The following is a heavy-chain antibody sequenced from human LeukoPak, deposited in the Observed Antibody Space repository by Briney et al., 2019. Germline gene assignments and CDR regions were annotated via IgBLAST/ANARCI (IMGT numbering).Heavy chain of an antibody. J-gene: IGHJ4*02. CDR2: ISSSATTI. CDR3: ARSLGTTVTTAPGY. Sequence: SGGSLRLSCAASGFTFSSYEMSWVRQAPGKGLEWVSYISSSATTIYYADSVEGRFTISRDNAKSSLFLQMNSLRGEDTAVYYCARSLGTTVTTAPGYWGQGTLVTVSS. CDR1: GFTFSSYE. D-gene: IGHD4-17*01. V-gene: IGHV3-48*03.